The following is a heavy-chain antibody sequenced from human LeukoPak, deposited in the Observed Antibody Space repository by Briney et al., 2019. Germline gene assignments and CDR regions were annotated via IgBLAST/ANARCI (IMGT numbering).Heavy chain of an antibody. CDR2: ISTDGSST. CDR1: GFTFSSYW. Sequence: PGGSLRLSCAASGFTFSSYWMHWVRQAPGKGLVWVSRISTDGSSTSYADSVKGRSTISRDNAKNTLYLQMNSLRAEDTAVYYCAREKYSGYADYFDYWGQGTLVTVSS. J-gene: IGHJ4*02. V-gene: IGHV3-74*01. CDR3: AREKYSGYADYFDY. D-gene: IGHD5-12*01.